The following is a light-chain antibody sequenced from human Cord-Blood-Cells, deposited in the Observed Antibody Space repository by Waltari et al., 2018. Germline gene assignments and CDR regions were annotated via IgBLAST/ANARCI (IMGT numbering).Light chain of an antibody. J-gene: IGLJ2*01. CDR1: SSDGGGDNY. Sequence: QSALTQPASVSGSPGQSITISCTGTSSDGGGDNYVSWYQQHPGKAPKLMIYEVSNRPSGVSNRFSGSKSGNTASLTISGLQAEDEADYYCSSYTSSSTLVVFGGGTKLTVL. V-gene: IGLV2-14*01. CDR3: SSYTSSSTLVV. CDR2: EVS.